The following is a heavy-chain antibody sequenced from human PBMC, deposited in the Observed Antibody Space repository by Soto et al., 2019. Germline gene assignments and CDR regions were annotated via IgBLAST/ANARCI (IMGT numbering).Heavy chain of an antibody. V-gene: IGHV1-69*13. CDR3: ASLIPAATMNGMDV. D-gene: IGHD2-2*01. J-gene: IGHJ6*02. CDR2: IIPIFGTA. Sequence: ASVKVSSKASAYTFTGYYMHWVRQAPRQGLEWMGGIIPIFGTANCAQKFQGRVTITADESTSTAYMELSSLRSEDTAVYYCASLIPAATMNGMDVWGQGTTVTVSS. CDR1: AYTFTGYY.